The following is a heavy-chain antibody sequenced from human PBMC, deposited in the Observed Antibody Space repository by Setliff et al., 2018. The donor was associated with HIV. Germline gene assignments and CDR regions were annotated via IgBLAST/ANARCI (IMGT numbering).Heavy chain of an antibody. J-gene: IGHJ3*01. V-gene: IGHV3-53*01. D-gene: IGHD5-12*01. CDR1: GFTVSSNY. CDR2: IYSGGTI. CDR3: VKSQWLRFDVFDV. Sequence: GGSLRLSCAASGFTVSSNYMSWVRQAPGKGLEWVSVIYSGGTIYYADSVKGRFTISRDNAKNSLYLQMNSLRADDSAVYYCVKSQWLRFDVFDVWGQGTMVTVSS.